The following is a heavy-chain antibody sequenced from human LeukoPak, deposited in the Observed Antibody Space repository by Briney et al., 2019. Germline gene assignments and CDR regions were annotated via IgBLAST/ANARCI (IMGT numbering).Heavy chain of an antibody. CDR1: GFSLSTSGMR. CDR3: ARMSRYYDSSGYFNYFDY. Sequence: ESGPALVKPTQTLTLTCTFSGFSLSTSGMRVSWIRQPPGKALEWLARIDWDDDKFYSTSLKTRLTISKDTSKNQVVLTMTNMEPVDTATYYCARMSRYYDSSGYFNYFDYWGQGTLVTVSS. J-gene: IGHJ4*02. CDR2: IDWDDDK. V-gene: IGHV2-70*04. D-gene: IGHD3-22*01.